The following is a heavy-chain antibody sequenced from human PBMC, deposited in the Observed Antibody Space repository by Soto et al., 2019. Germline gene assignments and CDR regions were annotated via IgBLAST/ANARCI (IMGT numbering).Heavy chain of an antibody. CDR1: VFTFSSYA. D-gene: IGHD5-18*01. CDR3: AKPRYGYAPWYYYGMDV. CDR2: ISGSGGST. V-gene: IGHV3-23*01. J-gene: IGHJ6*02. Sequence: PGGSLRLSCAASVFTFSSYAMSWVRQAPGKGLEWVSAISGSGGSTYYADSVKGRFTISRDNSKNTLYLQMNSLRAEDTAVYYCAKPRYGYAPWYYYGMDVWGQGTTVTVSS.